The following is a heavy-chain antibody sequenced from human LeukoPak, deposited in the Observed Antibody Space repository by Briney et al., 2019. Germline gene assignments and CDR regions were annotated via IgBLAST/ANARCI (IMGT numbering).Heavy chain of an antibody. V-gene: IGHV3-30*02. J-gene: IGHJ3*02. CDR1: GFTFSSYG. CDR3: ARPTYYDSSGYYNLGDAFDI. D-gene: IGHD3-22*01. CDR2: IRYDGSNK. Sequence: GGSLRLSCAASGFTFSSYGMHWVRQAPGKGLEWVAFIRYDGSNKYYADSVKGRFTISRDNAKNSLYLQMNSLRAEDTAVYYCARPTYYDSSGYYNLGDAFDIWGQGTMVTVSS.